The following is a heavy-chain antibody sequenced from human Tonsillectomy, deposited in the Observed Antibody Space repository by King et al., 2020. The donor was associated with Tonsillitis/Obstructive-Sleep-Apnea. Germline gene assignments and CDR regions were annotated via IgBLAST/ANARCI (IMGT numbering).Heavy chain of an antibody. CDR3: TRHKLGYCSSTSCYAFDI. CDR1: GFTFSGSA. Sequence: EVQLVESGGGLVQPGGSLKLSCAASGFTFSGSAMHWVRQASGKGLEWVGRIRSKANSYATAYAAGVKGRFTISRDDSKNTAYLQMNSLKTEDTAVYYCTRHKLGYCSSTSCYAFDIWGQGTMVTVSS. V-gene: IGHV3-73*01. CDR2: IRSKANSYAT. J-gene: IGHJ3*02. D-gene: IGHD2-2*01.